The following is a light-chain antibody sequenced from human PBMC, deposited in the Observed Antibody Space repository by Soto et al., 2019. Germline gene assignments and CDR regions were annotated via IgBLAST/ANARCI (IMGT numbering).Light chain of an antibody. CDR1: SSDIGGYRY. J-gene: IGLJ1*01. CDR2: EVS. V-gene: IGLV2-14*01. Sequence: QSALTQPASVSGSPGQSITISCTGTSSDIGGYRYVSWYQQHPGKAPQLMIYEVSNRPSGVSIRFSGSKSCNTASLTISGLQAEDEADYYCCSYTIASSHYVFGSGTKLTVL. CDR3: CSYTIASSHYV.